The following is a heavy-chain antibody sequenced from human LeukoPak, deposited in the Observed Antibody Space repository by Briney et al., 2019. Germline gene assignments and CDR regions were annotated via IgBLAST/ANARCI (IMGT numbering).Heavy chain of an antibody. CDR2: ISSSSSYI. J-gene: IGHJ6*03. Sequence: TGGSLRLSCAASGFTFSSYSMNWVRQAPGKGLEWVSSISSSSSYIYYADSVKGRFTISRDNAKNSLYLQMNSLRAEDTAVYYCARVGGRAWQRLMVGIPDYYYYMDVWGKGTTVTVSS. CDR3: ARVGGRAWQRLMVGIPDYYYYMDV. D-gene: IGHD6-25*01. V-gene: IGHV3-21*01. CDR1: GFTFSSYS.